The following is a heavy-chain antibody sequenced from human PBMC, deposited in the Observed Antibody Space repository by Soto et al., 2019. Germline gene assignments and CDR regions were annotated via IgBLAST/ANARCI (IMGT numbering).Heavy chain of an antibody. J-gene: IGHJ4*02. D-gene: IGHD3-22*01. CDR2: ISSSSSYI. V-gene: IGHV3-21*01. CDR3: AREQGYDSSGYYPRYFDY. CDR1: GFTFSSYS. Sequence: PGGSLRLSCAASGFTFSSYSMNWVRQAPGKGLEWVSSISSSSSYIYYADSVKGRFTISRDNAKNSLYLQMNSLRAEDTAAYYCAREQGYDSSGYYPRYFDYWGQGTLVTVSS.